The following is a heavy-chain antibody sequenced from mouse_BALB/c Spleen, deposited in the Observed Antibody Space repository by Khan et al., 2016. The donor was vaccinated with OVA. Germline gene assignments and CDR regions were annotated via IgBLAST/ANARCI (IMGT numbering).Heavy chain of an antibody. CDR2: INTYTGEP. CDR3: SRSLMIRKYFDV. Sequence: LVESGPELKKPGETVKISCKASGYTFTNYGMNWVKQAPGKGLKWMGWINTYTGEPTYADDFKGRFAFSLDTSASTAYLQINNLKNEDMATYFYSRSLMIRKYFDVWGAGTTVTVSS. D-gene: IGHD2-4*01. V-gene: IGHV9-1*02. CDR1: GYTFTNYG. J-gene: IGHJ1*01.